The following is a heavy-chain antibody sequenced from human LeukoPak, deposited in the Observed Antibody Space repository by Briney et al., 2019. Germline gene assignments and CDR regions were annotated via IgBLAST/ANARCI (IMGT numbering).Heavy chain of an antibody. CDR2: VYNSGGT. D-gene: IGHD4-17*01. J-gene: IGHJ4*02. Sequence: SETLSLTCAVSGGSISSGGYYWSWIRQPPGKGLEWFGNVYNSGGTNYNPSLKSRVTISLDTSKNQFSLKLTSVTAADTAVYYCAREHDYGRFDYWGQGTLVVVSS. CDR1: GGSISSGGYY. V-gene: IGHV4-61*08. CDR3: AREHDYGRFDY.